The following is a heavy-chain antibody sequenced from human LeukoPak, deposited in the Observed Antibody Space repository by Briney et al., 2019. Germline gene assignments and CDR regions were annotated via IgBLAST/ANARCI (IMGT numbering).Heavy chain of an antibody. CDR1: GGSFSGYY. CDR2: INHSGST. J-gene: IGHJ4*02. D-gene: IGHD2-8*01. V-gene: IGHV4-34*01. CDR3: ARLMSYFDS. Sequence: PSETLALTCAVYGGSFSGYYWNWIRQPPGKGLEWIGEINHSGSTNYNPSLKSRVTISVDTSKNQFSLKLSSVTAADPAVYYCARLMSYFDSWGQGTLVTVSP.